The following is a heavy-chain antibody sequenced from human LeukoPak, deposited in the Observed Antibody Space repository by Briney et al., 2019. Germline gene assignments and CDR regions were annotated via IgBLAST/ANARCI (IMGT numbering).Heavy chain of an antibody. CDR3: ARWGSSPMWFTTVNNWFDP. D-gene: IGHD4-11*01. CDR2: IYYSGST. CDR1: GASFSDYY. J-gene: IGHJ5*02. V-gene: IGHV4-59*01. Sequence: SETLSLTCAANGASFSDYYWVWIRQPPGKGLEWIGYIYYSGSTNYNPSLKSRVTISVDTSKNQFSLKLSSVTAADTAVYYCARWGSSPMWFTTVNNWFDPWGQGTLVTVSS.